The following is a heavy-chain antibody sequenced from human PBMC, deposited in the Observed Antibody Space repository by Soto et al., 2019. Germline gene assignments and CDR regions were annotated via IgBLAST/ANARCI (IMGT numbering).Heavy chain of an antibody. D-gene: IGHD3-22*01. CDR2: IFHTGGI. J-gene: IGHJ4*02. CDR1: GDSISGDYY. CDR3: ARVVDSAGTFDY. V-gene: IGHV4-30-4*01. Sequence: QVQLQESGPGLVKPSQTLSLTCTVSGDSISGDYYWSWIRQTPGKGLEWIAYIFHTGGIYYNPSLMSRVSMSVHTSKSRFTLMLTSVTAADTAVYYCARVVDSAGTFDYWGQGTLVTVSS.